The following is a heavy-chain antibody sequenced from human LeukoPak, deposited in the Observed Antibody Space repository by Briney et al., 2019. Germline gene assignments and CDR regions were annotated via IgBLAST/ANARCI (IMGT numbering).Heavy chain of an antibody. CDR2: IKQDGSEK. CDR3: ASGRQLGY. J-gene: IGHJ4*02. Sequence: PGGSPRLSCAASGFTFSSYWMSWVRQAPGRGLEWVANIKQDGSEKYYVDSVKGRFTISRDNAKNSLYLQMNSLRAEGTALYYCASGRQLGYWGQGTLVTVSS. D-gene: IGHD3-16*01. V-gene: IGHV3-7*01. CDR1: GFTFSSYW.